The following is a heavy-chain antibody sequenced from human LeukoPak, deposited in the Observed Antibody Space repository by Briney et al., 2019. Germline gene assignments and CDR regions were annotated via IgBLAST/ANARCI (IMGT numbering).Heavy chain of an antibody. D-gene: IGHD6-13*01. CDR1: GFTVSSNY. Sequence: GGSLRLSCAASGFTVSSNYMSWVRQAPGKGLEWVPAISGSGGSTNYADSVKGRFTISRDNSKNTLYLQMNSLRAEDTAVYYCAKLAAAAGVGDAFDIWGQGTMVTVSS. V-gene: IGHV3-23*01. CDR2: ISGSGGST. J-gene: IGHJ3*02. CDR3: AKLAAAAGVGDAFDI.